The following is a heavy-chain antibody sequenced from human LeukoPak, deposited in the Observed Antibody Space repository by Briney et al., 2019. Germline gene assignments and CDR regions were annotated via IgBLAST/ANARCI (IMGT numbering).Heavy chain of an antibody. D-gene: IGHD3-10*01. CDR2: INHSGST. CDR3: ARGPNMVRGVIISNDAFDI. V-gene: IGHV4-34*01. CDR1: GGSFSGYY. Sequence: SETLSLTCAVYGGSFSGYYWSWIRQPPGKGLEWIGEINHSGSTNYNPSLKSRVTISVDTSKNQFSLKLSSVTAADTAVYYCARGPNMVRGVIISNDAFDIWGQGTMVTVSS. J-gene: IGHJ3*02.